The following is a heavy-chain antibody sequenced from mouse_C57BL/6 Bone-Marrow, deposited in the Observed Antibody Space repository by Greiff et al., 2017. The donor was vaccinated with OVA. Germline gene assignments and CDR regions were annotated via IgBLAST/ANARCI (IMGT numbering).Heavy chain of an antibody. CDR1: GYTFTNYW. D-gene: IGHD2-5*01. Sequence: QVQLQQSGAELVRPGTSVKMSCKASGYTFTNYWIGWAKQRPGHGLEWIGAIYPGGGYTNYTEKFNGQATLTVDKSSSTAYMQFSSLTSEDSAIYYCARCQDLYYSNSYGYFDVGGTGTTVTVSS. J-gene: IGHJ1*03. CDR2: IYPGGGYT. CDR3: ARCQDLYYSNSYGYFDV. V-gene: IGHV1-63*01.